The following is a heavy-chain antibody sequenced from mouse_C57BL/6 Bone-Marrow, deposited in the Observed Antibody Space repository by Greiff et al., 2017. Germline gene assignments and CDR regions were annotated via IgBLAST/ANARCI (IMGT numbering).Heavy chain of an antibody. Sequence: QVQLQQPGAELVMPGASVKLSCKASGYTFTSYWMHWVKQRPGQGLEWIGEIDTSDSSTNYNQKFKGKSTLTVDKSSSTAYMQLSSLTSEDSAVYYCARLDYGSSGFAYWGQGTLVTVSA. D-gene: IGHD1-1*01. J-gene: IGHJ3*01. V-gene: IGHV1-69*01. CDR2: IDTSDSST. CDR1: GYTFTSYW. CDR3: ARLDYGSSGFAY.